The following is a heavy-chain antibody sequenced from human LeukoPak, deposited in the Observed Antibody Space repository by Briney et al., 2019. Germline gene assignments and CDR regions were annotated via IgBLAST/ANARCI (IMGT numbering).Heavy chain of an antibody. CDR3: ARDVICGSYCRSTSCQGIF. V-gene: IGHV3-30*01. J-gene: IGHJ4*02. CDR2: ISYDGSNK. Sequence: GGSLRLSCAASGITFSSYAMHWVRQAPGKGLEWVAVISYDGSNKYYAESVKGRFTISRDNSKNTLYLQMNSLRAEDTAVYYCARDVICGSYCRSTSCQGIFCGQGTLVTVSS. CDR1: GITFSSYA. D-gene: IGHD2-2*01.